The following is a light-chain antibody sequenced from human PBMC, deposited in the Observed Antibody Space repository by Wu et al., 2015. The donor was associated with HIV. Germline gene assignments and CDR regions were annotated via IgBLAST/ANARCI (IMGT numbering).Light chain of an antibody. CDR3: QQYNNWPLL. Sequence: EIVMTQSPATLSVSPGERATLSCRASQSVSSNLAWYQQKPGQAPRLLIYGASTRATGIPARFSGSGSGTEFTLTINSLQSEDFAVYYCQQYNNWPLLFGPGTKVEIK. J-gene: IGKJ3*01. CDR2: GAS. CDR1: QSVSSN. V-gene: IGKV3-15*01.